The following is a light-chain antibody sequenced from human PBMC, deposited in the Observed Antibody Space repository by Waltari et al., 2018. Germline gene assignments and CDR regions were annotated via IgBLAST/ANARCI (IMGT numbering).Light chain of an antibody. Sequence: EIVLTQSPATLSFSPGERAALSCSASQNIGSQLAWYPQRPGQTPRLLIDDTANRATGIPARFSRSGFGTDFTLTISSLELEDAAVYYCQHRFSWPLTFGGGTKVEI. CDR1: QNIGSQ. CDR3: QHRFSWPLT. V-gene: IGKV3-11*01. CDR2: DTA. J-gene: IGKJ4*01.